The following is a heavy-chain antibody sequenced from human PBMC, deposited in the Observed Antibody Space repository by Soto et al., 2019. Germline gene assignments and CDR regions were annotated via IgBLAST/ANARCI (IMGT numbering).Heavy chain of an antibody. J-gene: IGHJ4*02. Sequence: SGPTLVNPTQTLTLTCTFSGFSLSTSGMRVSWIRQPPGKALEWLARIDWDDDKFYSTSLKTRLTISKDTSKNQVVLTMTNMDTVETATYYCARTYGIAAADLDYCGQGTLVTVSS. D-gene: IGHD6-13*01. CDR1: GFSLSTSGMR. CDR3: ARTYGIAAADLDY. V-gene: IGHV2-70*04. CDR2: IDWDDDK.